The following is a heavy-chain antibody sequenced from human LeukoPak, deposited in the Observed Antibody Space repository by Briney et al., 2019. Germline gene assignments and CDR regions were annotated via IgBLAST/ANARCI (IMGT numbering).Heavy chain of an antibody. CDR3: AKDRYSSSWLNWFDP. D-gene: IGHD6-13*01. J-gene: IGHJ5*02. V-gene: IGHV3-30*02. Sequence: GGSLRLSCAASGFTFSSYGMHWVRQAPGKGLEWVAFIRYDGSNKYYADSVKGRFTISRDNSKNTLYLKMNSLRAEDTAVYYCAKDRYSSSWLNWFDPWGQGTLVTVSS. CDR1: GFTFSSYG. CDR2: IRYDGSNK.